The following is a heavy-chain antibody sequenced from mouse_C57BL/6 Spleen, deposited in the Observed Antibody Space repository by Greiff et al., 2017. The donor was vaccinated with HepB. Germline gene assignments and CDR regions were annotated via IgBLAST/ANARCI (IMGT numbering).Heavy chain of an antibody. Sequence: VQLQQSGTVLARPGASVKMSCKTSGYTFTSYWMHWVKQRPGQGLEWIGAIYPGNSDTSYNQKFKGKAILTAVTSASTAYIELSSLTKEDSAVYYCTELGRGDNWGEGATLTVST. J-gene: IGHJ2*01. V-gene: IGHV1-5*01. D-gene: IGHD4-1*01. CDR3: TELGRGDN. CDR1: GYTFTSYW. CDR2: IYPGNSDT.